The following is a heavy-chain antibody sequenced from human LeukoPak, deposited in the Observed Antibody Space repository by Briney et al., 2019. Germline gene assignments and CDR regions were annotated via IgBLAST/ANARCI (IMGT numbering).Heavy chain of an antibody. CDR2: ITYSGST. J-gene: IGHJ4*02. D-gene: IGHD2-2*01. CDR3: ARGVVPAATVDY. V-gene: IGHV4-39*07. CDR1: GGSITSNSYY. Sequence: SETLSLTCTVSGGSITSNSYYWGWIRQPPGKGLEWIGSITYSGSTYYNPSLKRRVTISIDTSKDQFSLKLSSVTAADTAVYYCARGVVPAATVDYWGQGTLVTVSS.